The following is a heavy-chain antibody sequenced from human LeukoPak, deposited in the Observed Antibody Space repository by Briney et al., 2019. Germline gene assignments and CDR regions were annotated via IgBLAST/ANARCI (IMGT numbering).Heavy chain of an antibody. CDR1: GFTFSSYA. V-gene: IGHV3-23*01. CDR2: ISGSGGST. CDR3: AKDIGQLVRWYFDL. Sequence: GGSLRLSCAASGFTFSSYAMSWVRQAPGKGLEWVSAISGSGGSTYYADSVKGRLTISRDNSKNTLYLQMNSLRAEDTAVYYCAKDIGQLVRWYFDLWGRGTLVTVSS. J-gene: IGHJ2*01. D-gene: IGHD6-13*01.